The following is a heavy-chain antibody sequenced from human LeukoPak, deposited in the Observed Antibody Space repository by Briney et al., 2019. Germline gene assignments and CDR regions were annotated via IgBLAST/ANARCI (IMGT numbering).Heavy chain of an antibody. D-gene: IGHD2-2*01. V-gene: IGHV3-21*01. J-gene: IGHJ6*02. Sequence: GGSLRLSCAASGFTFSSYSMNWVRQAPGKGLEWVSSISSSSSYIYYADSVKGRFTISRDNAKNSLYLQMNSLRAEDTAVYYCARGAGYYSSTSCPLYYYYGMDVWGQGTTVTVSS. CDR3: ARGAGYYSSTSCPLYYYYGMDV. CDR1: GFTFSSYS. CDR2: ISSSSSYI.